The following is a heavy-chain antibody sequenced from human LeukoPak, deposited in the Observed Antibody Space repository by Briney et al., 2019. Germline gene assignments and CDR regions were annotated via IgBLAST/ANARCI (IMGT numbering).Heavy chain of an antibody. CDR2: IKQEGSDK. CDR1: GFIFSTYW. CDR3: ARGLPVASRDY. J-gene: IGHJ4*02. V-gene: IGHV3-7*01. D-gene: IGHD2-2*01. Sequence: GGSLTLSCAASGFIFSTYWMSWVRQAAGKGLEWVANIKQEGSDKFYVDSVKGRFTISRDNAKNSMYLQMNSLRAEDTAIYYCARGLPVASRDYWGQGTLVTVSS.